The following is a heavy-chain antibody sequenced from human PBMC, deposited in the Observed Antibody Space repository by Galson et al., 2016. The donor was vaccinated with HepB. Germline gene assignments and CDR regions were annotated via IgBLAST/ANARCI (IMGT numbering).Heavy chain of an antibody. J-gene: IGHJ4*02. CDR3: ARDSRDFYFDY. D-gene: IGHD3-3*01. CDR1: GHTFTSYGTNYG. V-gene: IGHV1-18*01. CDR2: TSPYHDNT. Sequence: SVKVSCKASGHTFTSYGTNYGISWVRQAPGQGLEWMGWTSPYHDNTNYAQHFRGRVTMTTDPSTSTAYMELRSLGSDDTAGYYCARDSRDFYFDYWGQGTLVTVSS.